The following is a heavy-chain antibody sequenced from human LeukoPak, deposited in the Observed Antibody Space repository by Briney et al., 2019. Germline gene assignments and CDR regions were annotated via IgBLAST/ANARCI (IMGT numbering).Heavy chain of an antibody. J-gene: IGHJ4*02. D-gene: IGHD6-19*01. Sequence: GASLRLSCAASGFAFSAYAMSWVRQAPGKGLEWVSAISGSISGSVGSTYYADSVKGRFTISRDNSKNTLFLQLNGLRAEDTAVYYCAKEGIAVASFDYWGQGTLVTVSS. CDR1: GFAFSAYA. V-gene: IGHV3-23*01. CDR3: AKEGIAVASFDY. CDR2: ISGSISGSVGST.